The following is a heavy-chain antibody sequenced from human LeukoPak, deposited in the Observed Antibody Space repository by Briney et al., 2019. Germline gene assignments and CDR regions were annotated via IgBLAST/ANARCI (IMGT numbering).Heavy chain of an antibody. CDR1: GFTFSTSW. CDR2: INSDGTTI. D-gene: IGHD3-10*01. Sequence: GGSLRLSCAASGFTFSTSWMHWVRQAPGKGLVWVSRINSDGTTIDYADSVKGRFTISRDNAKNTLYLQMNSLRDEDTAVYYCARGGFGELFLSWFDPWGQGTLVTVSS. V-gene: IGHV3-74*01. J-gene: IGHJ5*02. CDR3: ARGGFGELFLSWFDP.